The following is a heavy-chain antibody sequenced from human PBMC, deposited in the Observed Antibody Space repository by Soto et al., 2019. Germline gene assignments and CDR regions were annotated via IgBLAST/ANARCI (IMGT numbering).Heavy chain of an antibody. CDR3: AKEPTYYYDSSGFSRYFDL. V-gene: IGHV3-23*01. J-gene: IGHJ2*01. D-gene: IGHD3-22*01. Sequence: EVQLLESGGGLVQPGGSLRLSCAASGFTFSTYAMSWVRQAPGKGLEWVSAISGGAGNTFYADSVKGRFTISRDNSKNTVYLQMNSLRAEDTAVYYCAKEPTYYYDSSGFSRYFDLWGRGTLVTVSS. CDR2: ISGGAGNT. CDR1: GFTFSTYA.